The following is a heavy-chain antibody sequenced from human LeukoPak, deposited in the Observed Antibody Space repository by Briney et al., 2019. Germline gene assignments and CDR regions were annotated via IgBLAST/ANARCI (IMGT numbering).Heavy chain of an antibody. V-gene: IGHV3-66*01. J-gene: IGHJ6*02. D-gene: IGHD2-2*02. CDR1: GFTVSSNY. CDR3: AREDIVVVPAAIARYYYYGMDV. CDR2: IYSGGST. Sequence: PGGSLRLSCAASGFTVSSNYMSWVRQAPGKGLEWVSVIYSGGSTYYADSVKGRFTISRDNSKNTLYLQMNSLRAEDTAVYYCAREDIVVVPAAIARYYYYGMDVWGQGTTVTVFS.